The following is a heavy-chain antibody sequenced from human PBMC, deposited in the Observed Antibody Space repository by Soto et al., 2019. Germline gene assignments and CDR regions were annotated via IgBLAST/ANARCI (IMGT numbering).Heavy chain of an antibody. CDR3: AGTAGQGKDV. CDR1: GYTFTSYD. CDR2: MNPNSGNT. V-gene: IGHV1-8*01. J-gene: IGHJ6*02. D-gene: IGHD6-19*01. Sequence: QVQLVQSGAEVKKPGASVKVSCKASGYTFTSYDINWVRQATGQGLEWMGWMNPNSGNTGYAQKFQDRVTMTRNTPISQAYMGPRSLRSGDTAVFYCAGTAGQGKDVWGQGTTVTVSS.